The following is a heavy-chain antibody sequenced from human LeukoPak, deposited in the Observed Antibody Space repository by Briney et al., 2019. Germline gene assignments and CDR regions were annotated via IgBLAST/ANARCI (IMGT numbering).Heavy chain of an antibody. J-gene: IGHJ4*01. V-gene: IGHV3-30*18. CDR1: GFTFSHYG. CDR3: AKDSAHSHFDSSGGDY. Sequence: PGGSLRLSCAASGFTFSHYGRHWVRQAPGRGLEWVAVIATDGSNKYYADPVNGRFTISRDNSKNTLYLEMNSLRAEDSAVYYCAKDSAHSHFDSSGGDYWGHGTLVTVSS. CDR2: IATDGSNK. D-gene: IGHD3-22*01.